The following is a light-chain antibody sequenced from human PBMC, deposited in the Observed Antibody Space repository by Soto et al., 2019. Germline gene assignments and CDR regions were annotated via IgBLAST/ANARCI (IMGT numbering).Light chain of an antibody. CDR1: SSDVGGYKY. J-gene: IGLJ2*01. V-gene: IGLV2-14*01. CDR3: SSYTKSNIVI. Sequence: QSALTQPASVSGSPGQSITISCTGTSSDVGGYKYVSWYQQYPGKAPKLMIYEVSNRPSGVSDRFSGSKSGNTASLTISGLQAEDDADYYCSSYTKSNIVIFGGGTKLTVL. CDR2: EVS.